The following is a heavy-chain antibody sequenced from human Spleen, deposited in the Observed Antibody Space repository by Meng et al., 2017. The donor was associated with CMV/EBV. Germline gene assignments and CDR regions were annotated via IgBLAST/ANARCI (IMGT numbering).Heavy chain of an antibody. CDR2: ISSNSKYI. CDR3: ASSYSGYETDY. D-gene: IGHD5-12*01. CDR1: GFSFSSYN. V-gene: IGHV3-21*06. J-gene: IGHJ4*02. Sequence: GESLKISCAASGFSFSSYNIKWVRQVPGKGLECVSSISSNSKYIYYVDSVKGRFTISRDNAKNSLFLQMNSLRAEDTAVYYCASSYSGYETDYWGQGTLVTVSS.